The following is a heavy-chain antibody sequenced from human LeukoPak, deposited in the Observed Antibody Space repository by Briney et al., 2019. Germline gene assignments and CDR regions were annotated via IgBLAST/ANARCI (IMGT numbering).Heavy chain of an antibody. Sequence: GGSLRLSCATSGVRFSFYGMHWVCEAPGKGLEWVSFIWYDGSNKYYADSVKGRFTISRDDSKKTVYLQMNSLKTEDTAVYFCAKDADCAGDCNWGQGTLVTVSS. D-gene: IGHD2-21*02. V-gene: IGHV3-30*02. CDR1: GVRFSFYG. J-gene: IGHJ4*02. CDR3: AKDADCAGDCN. CDR2: IWYDGSNK.